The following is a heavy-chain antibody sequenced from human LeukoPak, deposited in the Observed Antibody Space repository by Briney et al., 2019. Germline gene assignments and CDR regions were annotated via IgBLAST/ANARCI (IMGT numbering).Heavy chain of an antibody. CDR1: GYTFTSYG. CDR3: ARDPSLYGGNAGGDY. V-gene: IGHV1-18*01. Sequence: GASVKVSCKASGYTFTSYGISWVRQAPGQGLEWMGWISAYNGNTNYAQKLQGRVTMTTDTSTSTAYMELRSLRSDDTAVYYCARDPSLYGGNAGGDYWGQGTLVTVSS. J-gene: IGHJ4*02. CDR2: ISAYNGNT. D-gene: IGHD4-23*01.